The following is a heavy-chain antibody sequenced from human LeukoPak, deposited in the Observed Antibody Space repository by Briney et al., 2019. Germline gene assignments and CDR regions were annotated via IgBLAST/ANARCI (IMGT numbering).Heavy chain of an antibody. CDR3: ARVSDSSSWYRDYYYYHYGMDV. V-gene: IGHV1-69*04. CDR2: IIPILGIA. CDR1: GGTFSSYA. D-gene: IGHD6-13*01. J-gene: IGHJ6*02. Sequence: ASVKVSCKASGGTFSSYAISWVRQAPGQGLEWMGRIIPILGIANYAQKFQGRVTITADKSTSTAYMELSSLRSEDTAVYYCARVSDSSSWYRDYYYYHYGMDVWGQGATVTGSS.